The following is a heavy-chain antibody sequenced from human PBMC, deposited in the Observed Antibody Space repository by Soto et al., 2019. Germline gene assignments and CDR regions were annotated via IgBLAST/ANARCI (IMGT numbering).Heavy chain of an antibody. Sequence: PGGSLGLSCAASGFTLSSYEMNWVRQAPGKGLEWVSYISSSGSTIYYADSVKGRFTISRDNAKNSLYLQMNSLRAEDTAVYYCPTASTGPRQVTDIPSWFDPWGKGTLVTVSS. V-gene: IGHV3-48*03. CDR1: GFTLSSYE. CDR2: ISSSGSTI. CDR3: PTASTGPRQVTDIPSWFDP. D-gene: IGHD2-21*02. J-gene: IGHJ5*02.